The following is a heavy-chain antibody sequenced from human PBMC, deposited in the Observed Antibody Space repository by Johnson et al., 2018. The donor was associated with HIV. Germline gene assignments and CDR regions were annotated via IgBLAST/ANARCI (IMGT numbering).Heavy chain of an antibody. V-gene: IGHV3-30-3*01. CDR1: GFIFSSYA. J-gene: IGHJ3*02. D-gene: IGHD6-6*01. CDR3: ARDRAPVYSSSSTPFDAFDI. CDR2: ILYDGNNK. Sequence: QVQLVESGGGVVQPGRSLRLSCAASGFIFSSYAMHWVRQAPGKGLEWVAVILYDGNNKYYADSVKGRFTISRDNSKNPLYRQMNSLRADDTAVYYCARDRAPVYSSSSTPFDAFDIWGQGTMVTVS.